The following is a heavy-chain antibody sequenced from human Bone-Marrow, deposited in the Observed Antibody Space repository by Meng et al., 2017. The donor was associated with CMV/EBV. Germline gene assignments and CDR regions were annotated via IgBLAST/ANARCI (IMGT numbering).Heavy chain of an antibody. CDR2: IYSGGST. V-gene: IGHV3-66*02. Sequence: GGSLRLSCAASGFTVSSNYMSWVHQAPGKGLEWVSVIYSGGSTYYADSVKGRFTISRDNSKNTLYLQMNSLRAEDTAVYYCAREVESPYYDFWSGYYAAIVGNGMAVWGQGTTVPV. CDR1: GFTVSSNY. CDR3: AREVESPYYDFWSGYYAAIVGNGMAV. D-gene: IGHD3-3*01. J-gene: IGHJ6*02.